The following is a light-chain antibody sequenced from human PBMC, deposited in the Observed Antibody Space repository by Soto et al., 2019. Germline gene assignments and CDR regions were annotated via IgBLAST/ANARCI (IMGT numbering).Light chain of an antibody. J-gene: IGKJ4*01. CDR2: KVS. Sequence: VVMTQSPLSLPVTLGQPASISCRSSQSLVYSDGNTYLSWFQQRPGQSPRRLIYKVSNRDSGVPDRLSGSGSGTDFTLKISRVEAEDVGVYYCLQGTRWPLTFGGGTKVEMK. CDR1: QSLVYSDGNTY. CDR3: LQGTRWPLT. V-gene: IGKV2-30*01.